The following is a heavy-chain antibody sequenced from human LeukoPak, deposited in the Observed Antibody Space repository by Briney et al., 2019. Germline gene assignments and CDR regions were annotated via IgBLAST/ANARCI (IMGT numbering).Heavy chain of an antibody. CDR2: IYYSGST. J-gene: IGHJ4*02. Sequence: SETLSLTCTVSGGSISNYYWSWIRQPPGKGLEWIGYIYYSGSTNYNPSLKSRVTISVDTSKNQFSLELSSVTAADTAVYYCARGLNYYGSGSLDYWGQGTLVTVSS. V-gene: IGHV4-59*01. D-gene: IGHD3-10*01. CDR3: ARGLNYYGSGSLDY. CDR1: GGSISNYY.